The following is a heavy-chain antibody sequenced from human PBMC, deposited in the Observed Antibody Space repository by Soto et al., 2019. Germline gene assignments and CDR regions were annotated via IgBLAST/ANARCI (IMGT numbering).Heavy chain of an antibody. CDR3: AREEWFGQTPFDS. Sequence: QVQLVQSGAEVKKSGASVKVSCKASGFTLNEFGVSWVRQAPGQGVEWMGWISGHDGNTNFAQKYEGRVTMTIDSSTSTAYTELGNLRSDHTAMYYCAREEWFGQTPFDSWGQGTLVTVSS. V-gene: IGHV1-18*01. D-gene: IGHD3-10*01. CDR1: GFTLNEFG. J-gene: IGHJ4*02. CDR2: ISGHDGNT.